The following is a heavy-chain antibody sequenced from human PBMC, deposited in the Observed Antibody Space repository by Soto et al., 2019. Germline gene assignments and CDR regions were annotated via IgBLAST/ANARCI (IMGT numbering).Heavy chain of an antibody. CDR3: ARGVHYDSSGPIRPHLYYFDY. CDR2: IIPLFGTA. CDR1: GGTFSTYA. V-gene: IGHV1-69*13. J-gene: IGHJ4*02. D-gene: IGHD3-22*01. Sequence: SVKVSCKASGGTFSTYAIDWVLQAPGQGLEWMGGIIPLFGTAKYAQNFQGRITITADESTNTAYMELRSLRSQDTAVYYCARGVHYDSSGPIRPHLYYFDYWGQGTLVTVSS.